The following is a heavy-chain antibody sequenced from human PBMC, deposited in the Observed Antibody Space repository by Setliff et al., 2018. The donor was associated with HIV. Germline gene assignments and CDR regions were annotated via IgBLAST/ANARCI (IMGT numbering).Heavy chain of an antibody. D-gene: IGHD2-8*01. V-gene: IGHV4-59*08. CDR1: GGSFSSHY. Sequence: SETLSLTCAVYGGSFSSHYWIWIRQPPGKGLEWIGYIHYSGATNYNPSLKSRVTISLDTSRTQFSLRLSSVTAADTAVYYCARHSPNVGVRGDAFDIWGQGTVVTVSS. J-gene: IGHJ3*02. CDR3: ARHSPNVGVRGDAFDI. CDR2: IHYSGAT.